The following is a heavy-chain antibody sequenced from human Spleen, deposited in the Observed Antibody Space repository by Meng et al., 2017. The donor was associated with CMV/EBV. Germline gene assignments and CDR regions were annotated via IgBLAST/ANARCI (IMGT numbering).Heavy chain of an antibody. D-gene: IGHD6-6*01. Sequence: GESLKISCAASGFSLSSYGMHWVRQAPGQGLEWVAVIWYDGSNKDYADSVKGRFTISRDTSKNTQYLQMNSLRAEDTAVYYCAKDFGAARPWSYYYYGMDVWGQGTTVTVSS. V-gene: IGHV3-30*02. J-gene: IGHJ6*02. CDR3: AKDFGAARPWSYYYYGMDV. CDR2: IWYDGSNK. CDR1: GFSLSSYG.